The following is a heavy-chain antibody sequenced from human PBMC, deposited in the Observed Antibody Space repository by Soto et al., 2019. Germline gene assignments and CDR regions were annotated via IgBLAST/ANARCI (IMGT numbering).Heavy chain of an antibody. CDR2: ICFDARHE. V-gene: IGHV3-33*01. CDR1: GFSFSDYG. Sequence: QVHLVESGGGVVQPGTSLRLSCAASGFSFSDYGMHWVRQAPGKGLEWLTIICFDARHEYYADSVQGRFTISRENSNNTLYLQLNSRTADATAVYFCARDQGRATADGPLGNGLDVWGQGTAVTVS. J-gene: IGHJ6*02. CDR3: ARDQGRATADGPLGNGLDV. D-gene: IGHD6-13*01.